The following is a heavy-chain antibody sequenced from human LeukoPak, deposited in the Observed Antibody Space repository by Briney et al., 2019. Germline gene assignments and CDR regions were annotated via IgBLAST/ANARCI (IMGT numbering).Heavy chain of an antibody. D-gene: IGHD6-13*01. J-gene: IGHJ4*02. CDR3: AKDPGSRSWYYYYFDY. CDR1: GFTFSSYG. V-gene: IGHV3-30*02. Sequence: GGSLRLSCAASGFTFSSYGMHWVRQAPGKGLEWVAFIRYDGSNKYYADSVKGRFTISRDNSKNTLYLQMNSLRAEDTAVYYCAKDPGSRSWYYYYFDYSGQGTLVTVSS. CDR2: IRYDGSNK.